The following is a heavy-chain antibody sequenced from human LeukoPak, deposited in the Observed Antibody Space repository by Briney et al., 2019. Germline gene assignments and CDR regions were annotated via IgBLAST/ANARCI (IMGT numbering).Heavy chain of an antibody. CDR3: ARDHEYSNYD. CDR2: IKEDGSEK. D-gene: IGHD4-11*01. J-gene: IGHJ4*02. V-gene: IGHV3-7*01. Sequence: PGGSLRVSCAASGLTFSSYWMSWVRQAPGKGLEWVANIKEDGSEKYYVDSVKGRFTISRDNAKNSLYLQMNSLRAEDTAVYYCARDHEYSNYDWGQGTLVTVSS. CDR1: GLTFSSYW.